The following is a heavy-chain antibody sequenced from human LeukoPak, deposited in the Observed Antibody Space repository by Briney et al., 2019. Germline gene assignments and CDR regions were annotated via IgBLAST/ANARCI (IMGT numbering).Heavy chain of an antibody. CDR2: IRYDGSNK. CDR3: AKAGIYCSSTSCYPDSY. D-gene: IGHD2-2*01. J-gene: IGHJ4*02. CDR1: GFTFSSYG. Sequence: GGSLRLSCAASGFTFSSYGMHWVRQAPGKGLEWVAFIRYDGSNKYYADSVKGRSTISRDNSKNTLYLQMNSLRAEDTAVYYCAKAGIYCSSTSCYPDSYWGQGTLVTVSS. V-gene: IGHV3-30*02.